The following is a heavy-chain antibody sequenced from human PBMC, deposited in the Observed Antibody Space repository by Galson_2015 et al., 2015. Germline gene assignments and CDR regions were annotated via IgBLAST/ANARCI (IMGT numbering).Heavy chain of an antibody. CDR1: GFNFSAYG. CDR3: AKDIGLRGVASGYLDS. Sequence: SLRLSCAASGFNFSAYGMHWVRQAPGKGLEWVAVILYDGSKEYYADSVKGRFTISRDNSKNTLYLQMNSLRDEDTAVYYCAKDIGLRGVASGYLDSWGQATLVTVSS. V-gene: IGHV3-30*18. CDR2: ILYDGSKE. D-gene: IGHD1-14*01. J-gene: IGHJ4*02.